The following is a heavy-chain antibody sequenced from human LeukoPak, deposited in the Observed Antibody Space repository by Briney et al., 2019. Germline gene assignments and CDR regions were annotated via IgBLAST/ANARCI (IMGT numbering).Heavy chain of an antibody. J-gene: IGHJ3*02. CDR2: ISWNSGSI. Sequence: PGGSLRLSCAASGFTFDDYAMHWVRQAPGKGLEWVSGISWNSGSIGYADSVKGRFTISRDNAKNSLYLQMNSLRAEDTALYYCAKDIDQEYAVDAFDIWGQGTMVTVSS. CDR1: GFTFDDYA. CDR3: AKDIDQEYAVDAFDI. D-gene: IGHD2-2*01. V-gene: IGHV3-9*01.